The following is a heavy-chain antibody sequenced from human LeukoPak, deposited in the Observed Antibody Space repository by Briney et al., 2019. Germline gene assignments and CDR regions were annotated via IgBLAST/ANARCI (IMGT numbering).Heavy chain of an antibody. J-gene: IGHJ6*02. CDR1: GYTFTNYT. CDR2: INTNTGNP. V-gene: IGHV7-4-1*02. CDR3: ARVTSYGSDYYYYYGMDV. D-gene: IGHD5-18*01. Sequence: ASVKVSCKASGYTFTNYTLNWVRQAPGQGLEWMGWINTNTGNPTYAQGFTGRFVFSLDTSVSTAYLQISGLKAEDTAVYYCARVTSYGSDYYYYYGMDVWGQGTTVTVSS.